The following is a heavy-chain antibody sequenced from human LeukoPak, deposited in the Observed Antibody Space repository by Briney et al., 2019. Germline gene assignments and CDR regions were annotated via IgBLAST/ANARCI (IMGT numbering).Heavy chain of an antibody. CDR2: MLYDVSSK. CDR1: GFTFTTYG. J-gene: IGHJ4*02. V-gene: IGHV3-30*02. CDR3: AKEGPRNYDFWSGYCDY. D-gene: IGHD3-3*01. Sequence: GGSLRLSCAASGFTFTTYGMHWVRQAPGKGLEWVAFMLYDVSSKSYADSVKGRFTISRDNSKNTLYLQMHSLRADDTAVYYCAKEGPRNYDFWSGYCDYWGQGTLVTVSS.